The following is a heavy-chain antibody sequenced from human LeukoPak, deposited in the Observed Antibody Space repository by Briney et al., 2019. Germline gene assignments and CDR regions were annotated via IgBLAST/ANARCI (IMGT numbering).Heavy chain of an antibody. CDR2: ISSSGSTI. CDR3: AREFGYGYDLDY. Sequence: GGSLRLSCAASGFTFSSYEMNWVRQAPGKGLEWVSYISSSGSTIYYADSVKGRFTISRDNAKNSLYLQMNSLRAEDTAVYYCAREFGYGYDLDYWGQGTLVTVSS. D-gene: IGHD5-18*01. CDR1: GFTFSSYE. J-gene: IGHJ4*02. V-gene: IGHV3-48*03.